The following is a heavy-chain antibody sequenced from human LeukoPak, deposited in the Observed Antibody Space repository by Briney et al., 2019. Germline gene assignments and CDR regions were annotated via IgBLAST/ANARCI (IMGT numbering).Heavy chain of an antibody. CDR3: ARMEYGVPDY. Sequence: GGSLRLSCAASGFTFSSYSMSWVRQAPGKGLEWVSYISTRSNSIYYADSVRGRFTISRENAKNSLFLQMSNLRDEDAAVYYCARMEYGVPDYWGQGTPVTVSS. D-gene: IGHD4-17*01. V-gene: IGHV3-48*02. CDR2: ISTRSNSI. CDR1: GFTFSSYS. J-gene: IGHJ4*02.